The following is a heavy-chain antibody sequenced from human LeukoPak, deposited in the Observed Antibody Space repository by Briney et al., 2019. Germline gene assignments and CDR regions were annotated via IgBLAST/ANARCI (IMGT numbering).Heavy chain of an antibody. CDR1: GFTFSDYY. CDR3: AKIPNYYDSSGSFDY. Sequence: PGGSLRLSCAASGFTFSDYYMSWIRQAPGKGLEWVSYISSSGSTIYYADSVKGRFTISRDNVKNSLYLQMNSLRAEDTAVYYCAKIPNYYDSSGSFDYWGQGTLVTVSS. J-gene: IGHJ4*02. D-gene: IGHD3-22*01. V-gene: IGHV3-11*01. CDR2: ISSSGSTI.